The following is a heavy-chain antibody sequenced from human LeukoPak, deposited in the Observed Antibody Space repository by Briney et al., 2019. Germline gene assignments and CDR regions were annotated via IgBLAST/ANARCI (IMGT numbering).Heavy chain of an antibody. CDR2: IYSGGST. D-gene: IGHD6-19*01. V-gene: IGHV3-53*01. Sequence: GGSLRLSCAASGFTVSSNYMSWVRQAPGKGLEWVSVIYSGGSTYYADSVKGRFTISRDNSKNTLYLQVNSLRAEDTAVYYCAREYSSGPRRLRYFDYWGQGTLATVSS. J-gene: IGHJ4*02. CDR1: GFTVSSNY. CDR3: AREYSSGPRRLRYFDY.